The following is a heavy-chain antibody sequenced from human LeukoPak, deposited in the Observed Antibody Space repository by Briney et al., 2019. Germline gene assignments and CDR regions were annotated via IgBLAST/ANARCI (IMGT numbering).Heavy chain of an antibody. V-gene: IGHV5-51*01. CDR2: IYPGDSDT. J-gene: IGHJ6*02. CDR1: GYSFTSYW. CDR3: ARFSGGSWHYYYYYGMDV. D-gene: IGHD2-15*01. Sequence: GESLKISCKGSGYSFTSYWIGWVRQMPGKGLEWMGIIYPGDSDTRYSTSFQGQVTISADKSISTAYLQWSSLKASDTAMYYCARFSGGSWHYYYYYGMDVWGQGTTVTVSS.